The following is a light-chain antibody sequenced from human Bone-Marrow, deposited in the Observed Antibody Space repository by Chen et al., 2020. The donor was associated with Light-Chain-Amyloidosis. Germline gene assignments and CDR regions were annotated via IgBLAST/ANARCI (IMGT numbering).Light chain of an antibody. V-gene: IGKV1-39*01. Sequence: DIQMTQSPSSLSASVGERVTITCRASQSISSYLNWYQQKPGKAPKLLIYAASSLQSGVPSRFSGSGSGTDFTLTISSLQPEDFATYYCQQSYSTIFTFGPGTKVDIK. CDR2: AAS. J-gene: IGKJ3*01. CDR1: QSISSY. CDR3: QQSYSTIFT.